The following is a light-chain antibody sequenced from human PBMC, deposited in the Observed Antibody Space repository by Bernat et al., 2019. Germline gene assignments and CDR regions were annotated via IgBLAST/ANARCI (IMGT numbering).Light chain of an antibody. V-gene: IGKV1-39*01. CDR1: QNISTS. CDR3: QQNNTNHT. CDR2: TAS. Sequence: DIQMTQSPTSLSASVGDRVSITCRASQNISTSLDWYQQKPGKGPTLLIYTASSLQGGAPSRFSGSGSVTDFTLTISSLQLEDSATYFCQQNNTNHTFGRGTKVEI. J-gene: IGKJ4*02.